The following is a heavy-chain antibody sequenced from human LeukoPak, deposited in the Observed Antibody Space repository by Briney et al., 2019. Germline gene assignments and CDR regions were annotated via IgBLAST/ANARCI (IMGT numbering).Heavy chain of an antibody. V-gene: IGHV1-2*02. J-gene: IGHJ4*02. Sequence: ASVKVSCKASGYTFTGYYMHWVRQAPGQGLEWMGWINPNSGGTNYAQKFQGRVTMTRDTSISTAYMELSRLRSDDTAVYYCARDGYSRDGYNYLFDYWGQGTLVTVSS. CDR1: GYTFTGYY. D-gene: IGHD5-24*01. CDR3: ARDGYSRDGYNYLFDY. CDR2: INPNSGGT.